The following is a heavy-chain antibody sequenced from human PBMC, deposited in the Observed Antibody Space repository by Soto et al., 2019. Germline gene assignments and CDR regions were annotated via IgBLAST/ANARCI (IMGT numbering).Heavy chain of an antibody. Sequence: SATLSLTCTVSGGSLSSSGYYWGWIRQPPGKGLEWIGSIYYSGSTYYNPSLKSRVTISVDTSKNQFSLKLSSVTAADTAVYYCARLVTMVRGVIITREYWGQGTLVTVSS. D-gene: IGHD3-10*01. CDR2: IYYSGST. J-gene: IGHJ4*02. CDR3: ARLVTMVRGVIITREY. CDR1: GGSLSSSGYY. V-gene: IGHV4-39*01.